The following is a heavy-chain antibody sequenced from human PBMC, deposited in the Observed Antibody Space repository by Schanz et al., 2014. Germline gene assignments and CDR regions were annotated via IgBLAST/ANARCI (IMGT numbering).Heavy chain of an antibody. CDR1: GFTFSTYA. J-gene: IGHJ5*02. V-gene: IGHV3-23*01. Sequence: EVKLLESGGTLVRPGGSLRLSCAASGFTFSTYAMAWVRQAPGKGLEWVSAILGLASTTYYADSVKGRFAISRDNSKNLLYLQMNSLRAEDTAVYYCTRDVRLDRRGNWFDPWGQGTLVTVSS. CDR2: ILGLASTT. CDR3: TRDVRLDRRGNWFDP. D-gene: IGHD1-1*01.